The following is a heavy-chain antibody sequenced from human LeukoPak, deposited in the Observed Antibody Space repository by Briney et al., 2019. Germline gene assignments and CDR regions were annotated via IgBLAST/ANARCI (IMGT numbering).Heavy chain of an antibody. D-gene: IGHD3-3*01. CDR2: ISAYNGNT. V-gene: IGHV1-18*01. J-gene: IGHJ4*02. Sequence: ASVKVSCKASGYTFTSYGISWVRQAPVQGLEWMGWISAYNGNTNYAQKLQGRVTMTTDTSTSTAYMELRSLRSDDTAVYYCAVSGYYPEALDYWGQGTLVTVSS. CDR1: GYTFTSYG. CDR3: AVSGYYPEALDY.